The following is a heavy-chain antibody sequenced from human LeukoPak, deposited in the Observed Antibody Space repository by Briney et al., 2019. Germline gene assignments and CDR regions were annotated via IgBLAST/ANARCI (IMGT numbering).Heavy chain of an antibody. V-gene: IGHV3-23*01. Sequence: GGSLRLSCAASGFTFSSYAMSWVRQAPGKGLEWVSAISGSGGSTYYADSVKGRFTISRDNSKNTLYLQMNSLRAEDTAAYYCARGWTTPYGSGSLDYWGQGTLVTVSS. D-gene: IGHD3-10*01. J-gene: IGHJ4*02. CDR2: ISGSGGST. CDR3: ARGWTTPYGSGSLDY. CDR1: GFTFSSYA.